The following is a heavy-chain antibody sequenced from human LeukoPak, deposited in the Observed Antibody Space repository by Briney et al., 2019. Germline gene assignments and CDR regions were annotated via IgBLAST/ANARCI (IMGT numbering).Heavy chain of an antibody. CDR1: GGSFSGYY. CDR2: INHSGST. CDR3: ARGPYYYYYYGMDV. Sequence: SETLSLTCAVYGGSFSGYYWSWIRQPLGKGLEWIGEINHSGSTNYNPSLKSRVTISVDTSKNQFSLKLSSVTAADTAVYYCARGPYYYYYYGMDVWGQGTTVTVSS. J-gene: IGHJ6*02. V-gene: IGHV4-34*01.